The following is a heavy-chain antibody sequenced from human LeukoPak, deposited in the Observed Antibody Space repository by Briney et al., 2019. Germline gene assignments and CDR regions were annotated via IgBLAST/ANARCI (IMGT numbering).Heavy chain of an antibody. Sequence: GGSLRLSCSASGFTFSSYAMSWVRQAPGKELEWVSAISGSGVSTYNTDSVKGRFTISRDNSKNTLYLQMNSLRAEHTAVYYCARDTPYYDFWSGYYSPYYYGVDVWGQGTTVTVSS. CDR2: ISGSGVST. CDR3: ARDTPYYDFWSGYYSPYYYGVDV. J-gene: IGHJ6*02. V-gene: IGHV3-23*01. D-gene: IGHD3-3*01. CDR1: GFTFSSYA.